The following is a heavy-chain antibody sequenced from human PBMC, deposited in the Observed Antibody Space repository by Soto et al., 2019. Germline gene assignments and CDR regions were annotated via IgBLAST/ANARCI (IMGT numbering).Heavy chain of an antibody. V-gene: IGHV3-15*01. J-gene: IGHJ5*02. Sequence: VQLVESGGGLVKPGGSLRLSCAASGFTFSNAWMSWVRQAPGKGLEWVGRIKSKTDGGTTDYAAPVKGRFTISRDDSKNTLYLQMNSLKTEDTAVYYCTTIVVVPAALLNWFDPWGQGTLVTVSS. D-gene: IGHD2-2*01. CDR1: GFTFSNAW. CDR2: IKSKTDGGTT. CDR3: TTIVVVPAALLNWFDP.